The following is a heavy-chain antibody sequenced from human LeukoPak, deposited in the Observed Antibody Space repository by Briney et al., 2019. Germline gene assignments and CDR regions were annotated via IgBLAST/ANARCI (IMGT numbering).Heavy chain of an antibody. V-gene: IGHV1-18*01. Sequence: GASVKVSCKASGYTFTSYGISWVRQAPGQGLEWMGWISAYNGNTNYAQKLQGRVTMTTDTSTSTAYMELRSLRSDDTAVYYCARHEEEDGYNAKTFDYWGQGTLVTVSS. CDR2: ISAYNGNT. CDR3: ARHEEEDGYNAKTFDY. CDR1: GYTFTSYG. J-gene: IGHJ4*02. D-gene: IGHD5-24*01.